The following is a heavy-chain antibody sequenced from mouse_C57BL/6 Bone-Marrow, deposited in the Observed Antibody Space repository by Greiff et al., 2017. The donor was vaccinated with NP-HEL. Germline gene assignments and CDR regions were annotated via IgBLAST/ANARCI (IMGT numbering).Heavy chain of an antibody. CDR3: ARLSYGNRDY. CDR1: GFTFSSYA. CDR2: ISDGGSYT. V-gene: IGHV5-4*01. J-gene: IGHJ2*01. Sequence: EVQLQESGGGLVKPGGSLKLSCAASGFTFSSYAMSWVRQTPEKRLEWVATISDGGSYTYYPDYVKGRFTISRDNAKNNLYLQMSHLKSEDTATYYCARLSYGNRDYWGQGTTLTVSS. D-gene: IGHD2-1*01.